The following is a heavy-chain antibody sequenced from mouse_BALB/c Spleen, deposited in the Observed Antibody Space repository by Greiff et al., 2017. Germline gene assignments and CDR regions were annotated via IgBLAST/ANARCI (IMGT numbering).Heavy chain of an antibody. Sequence: VQLQQSGPGLVKPSQSLSLTCTVTGYSITSDYAWNWIRQFPGNKLEWMGYISYSGSTSYNPSLKSRISITRDTSKNQFFLQLNSVTTEDTATYYCARLSYYYGSSYGAMDYWGQGTSVTVSS. D-gene: IGHD1-1*01. CDR1: GYSITSDYA. V-gene: IGHV3-2*02. CDR2: ISYSGST. J-gene: IGHJ4*01. CDR3: ARLSYYYGSSYGAMDY.